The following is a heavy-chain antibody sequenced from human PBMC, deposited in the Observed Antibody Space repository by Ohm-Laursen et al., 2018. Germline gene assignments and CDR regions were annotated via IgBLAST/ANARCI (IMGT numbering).Heavy chain of an antibody. D-gene: IGHD6-19*01. CDR2: IYTSGST. J-gene: IGHJ4*02. CDR1: GGSISGYY. CDR3: ARAAGSSGWYYFDY. V-gene: IGHV4-4*07. Sequence: GTLSLTCIVSGGSISGYYWSWIRQPAGKGLEWIGRIYTSGSTNYNPSLKSRVTMSVDTSKNQFSLKLSSVTAADTAVYYCARAAGSSGWYYFDYWGQGTLVTVSS.